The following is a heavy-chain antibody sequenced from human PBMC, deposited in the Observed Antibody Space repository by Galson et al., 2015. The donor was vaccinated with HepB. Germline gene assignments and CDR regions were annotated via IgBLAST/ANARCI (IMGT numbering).Heavy chain of an antibody. CDR2: ISYDGSNK. Sequence: SLRLSCAASGFTFSSYGMHWVRQAPGKGLEWVAVISYDGSNKYYADSVKGRFTIPRDNSKNTLYLQMNSLRAEDTAVYYCAKQNRKDVLRYFDWLSDYYYYGMDVWGQGTTVTVSS. CDR3: AKQNRKDVLRYFDWLSDYYYYGMDV. CDR1: GFTFSSYG. D-gene: IGHD3-9*01. V-gene: IGHV3-30*18. J-gene: IGHJ6*02.